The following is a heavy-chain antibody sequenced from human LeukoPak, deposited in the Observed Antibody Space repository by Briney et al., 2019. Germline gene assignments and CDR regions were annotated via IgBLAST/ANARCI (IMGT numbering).Heavy chain of an antibody. CDR3: ARASYYYDSSGYYYVDYFDY. V-gene: IGHV4-59*01. D-gene: IGHD3-22*01. CDR2: IYYSGST. CDR1: GGSISSYY. Sequence: SETLSLTCTVSGGSISSYYWSWIRQPPGKGLEWIGYIYYSGSTNYKPSLKSRVTISVDTSKNQFSLKLSSVTAADTAVYYCARASYYYDSSGYYYVDYFDYWGQGTLVTVSS. J-gene: IGHJ4*02.